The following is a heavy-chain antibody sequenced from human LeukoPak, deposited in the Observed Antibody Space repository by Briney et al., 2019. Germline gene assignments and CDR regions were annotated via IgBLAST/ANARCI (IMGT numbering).Heavy chain of an antibody. CDR1: GGSISSSSYY. CDR2: IYYSGST. J-gene: IGHJ4*02. V-gene: IGHV4-39*07. Sequence: ASETLSLTCTVSGGSISSSSYYWGWIRQPPGKGLEWIGSIYYSGSTYYNPSLKSRVTISVDTSKNQFSLKLSSVTAADTAVYYCARGSSLYNSRGYFDYWGQGTLVTVSS. D-gene: IGHD3-10*01. CDR3: ARGSSLYNSRGYFDY.